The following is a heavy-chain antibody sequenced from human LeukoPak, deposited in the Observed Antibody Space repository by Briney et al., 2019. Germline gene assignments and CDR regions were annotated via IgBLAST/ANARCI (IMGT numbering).Heavy chain of an antibody. CDR1: GGSISSYY. Sequence: KPSETLSLTCTVSGGSISSYYWSWIRQPPGKALEWIGNIFYSGSTYYSPSLKSRVTISADTSKNQFSLNVSSVTAADTAVYYCARATSSYFYYMDVWGKGTTVTISS. J-gene: IGHJ6*03. D-gene: IGHD5-12*01. CDR3: ARATSSYFYYMDV. V-gene: IGHV4-59*08. CDR2: IFYSGST.